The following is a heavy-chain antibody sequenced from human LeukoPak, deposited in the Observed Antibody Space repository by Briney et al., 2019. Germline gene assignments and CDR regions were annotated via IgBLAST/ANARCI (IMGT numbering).Heavy chain of an antibody. CDR1: GFTFSTYS. D-gene: IGHD1-26*01. V-gene: IGHV3-21*01. J-gene: IGHJ4*02. CDR2: ISSGSSYI. CDR3: VTRPSGSYY. Sequence: GGSLRLSCAASGFTFSTYSMDWVRQAPGKGLEWVSSISSGSSYIYYADSVKGRFTISRDNSKNTLYLQMSSLRAEDTAVYYCVTRPSGSYYWGQGTLVTVSP.